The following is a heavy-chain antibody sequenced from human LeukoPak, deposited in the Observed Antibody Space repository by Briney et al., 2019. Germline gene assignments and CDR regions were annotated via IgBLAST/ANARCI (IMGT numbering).Heavy chain of an antibody. D-gene: IGHD6-19*01. CDR1: GGSISSCY. CDR2: IYYSGST. V-gene: IGHV4-59*08. J-gene: IGHJ4*02. CDR3: ARHKGRIAVAGKGFDY. Sequence: SETLSLTCTVSGGSISSCYWSWIRQPPGKGLEWIGYIYYSGSTNYNPSLKSRVTISVDASKNQFSLKLSSVTAADTAVYYCARHKGRIAVAGKGFDYWGQGTLVTVSS.